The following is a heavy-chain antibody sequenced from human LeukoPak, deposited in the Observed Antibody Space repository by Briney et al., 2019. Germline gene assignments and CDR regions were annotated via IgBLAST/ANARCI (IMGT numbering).Heavy chain of an antibody. CDR2: ISGFRGNT. V-gene: IGHV1-18*01. Sequence: ASVKASCKASGYTFSSYGISWVRQAPGQGPEWMGWISGFRGNTNYAQNLRGRVTMTTDTSTTTAYMELRSLNSDDTAVYYCARDFLSYDGTENHYEDTFDIWGQGTMVTVSS. CDR3: ARDFLSYDGTENHYEDTFDI. J-gene: IGHJ3*02. D-gene: IGHD3-22*01. CDR1: GYTFSSYG.